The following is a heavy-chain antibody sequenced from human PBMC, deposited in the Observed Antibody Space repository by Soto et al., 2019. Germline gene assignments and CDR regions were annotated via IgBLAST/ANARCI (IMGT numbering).Heavy chain of an antibody. V-gene: IGHV1-8*01. D-gene: IGHD5-18*01. CDR1: GYLFTNND. CDR2: MNPGSGDT. J-gene: IGHJ5*02. CDR3: ARRSSFGSLNWFDP. Sequence: ASVKVSCTASGYLFTNNDVSWVRHATGQGLEWMGWMNPGSGDTGYAQKFQGRVTMTRNISIATAYMELSSLRADDTAIYYWARRSSFGSLNWFDPWGQGTLVTVSS.